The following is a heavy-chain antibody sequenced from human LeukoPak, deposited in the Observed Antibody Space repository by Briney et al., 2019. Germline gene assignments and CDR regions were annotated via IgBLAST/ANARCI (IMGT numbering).Heavy chain of an antibody. V-gene: IGHV3-11*03. D-gene: IGHD3-22*01. CDR1: GFTFSDYY. CDR3: ARPDSSGYAPNY. J-gene: IGHJ4*02. Sequence: PGGSLRPSCAASGFTFSDYYMSWIRQAPGKGLEWVSYISSSSSDTYYANSVKGRFTISRDNAKNSLHLQMNSLRPEDTAVYYCARPDSSGYAPNYWGQGALVTVSS. CDR2: ISSSSSDT.